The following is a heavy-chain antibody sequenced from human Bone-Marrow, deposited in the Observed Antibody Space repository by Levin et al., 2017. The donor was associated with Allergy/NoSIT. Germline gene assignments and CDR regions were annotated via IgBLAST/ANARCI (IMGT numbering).Heavy chain of an antibody. D-gene: IGHD3-10*01. V-gene: IGHV3-53*01. CDR1: GFTVSSNY. Sequence: GGSLRLSCAASGFTVSSNYMSWVRQAPGKGPEWVSVIYSGGSTYYADSVKGRFTISRDNSKNTLYLQRNSLRAEDTAVYYCARGWFGELLSHWGQGTLVTVSS. CDR2: IYSGGST. J-gene: IGHJ4*02. CDR3: ARGWFGELLSH.